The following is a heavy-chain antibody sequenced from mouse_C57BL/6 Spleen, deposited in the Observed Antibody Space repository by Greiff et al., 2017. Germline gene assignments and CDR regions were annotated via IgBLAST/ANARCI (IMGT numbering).Heavy chain of an antibody. D-gene: IGHD1-1*02. CDR3: ARRWTGYFDV. J-gene: IGHJ1*03. V-gene: IGHV1-42*01. CDR1: GYSFTGYY. CDR2: INPSTGGT. Sequence: VQLQQSGPELVKPGASVKISCKASGYSFTGYYMNWVKQSPEKSLEWIGEINPSTGGTTYNQKFKAKATLTVDKSSSTAYMQLKSLTSEDSAVYYCARRWTGYFDVWGTGTTVTVSS.